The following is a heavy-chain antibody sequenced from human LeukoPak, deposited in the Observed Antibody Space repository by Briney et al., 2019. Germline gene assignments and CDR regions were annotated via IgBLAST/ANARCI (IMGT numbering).Heavy chain of an antibody. J-gene: IGHJ5*02. CDR2: IIPIFGTA. CDR1: GGTFSSYA. V-gene: IGHV1-69*01. Sequence: GSSVKVSCKASGGTFSSYAISWVRQAPGQGLEWMGGIIPIFGTANYAQKFQGRVTITADESTSTAYMELSSLRSEDTAVYYCARVKEGSITIFGVVTTPNWFDHWGQGTLVTVSS. CDR3: ARVKEGSITIFGVVTTPNWFDH. D-gene: IGHD3-3*01.